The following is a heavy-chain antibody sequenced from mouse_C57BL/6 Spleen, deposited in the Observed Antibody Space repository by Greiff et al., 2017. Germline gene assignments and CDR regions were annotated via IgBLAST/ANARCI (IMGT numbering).Heavy chain of an antibody. CDR3: ARGSYYSNSYFDY. Sequence: QVQLKESGAELVRPGTSVKVSCKASGYAFTNYLIEWVKQRPGQGLEWIGVINPGSGGTNYNEKFKGKATLTADKSSSTAYMQLSSLTSEDSAVYFCARGSYYSNSYFDYWGQGTTLTVSS. CDR2: INPGSGGT. J-gene: IGHJ2*01. CDR1: GYAFTNYL. V-gene: IGHV1-54*01. D-gene: IGHD2-5*01.